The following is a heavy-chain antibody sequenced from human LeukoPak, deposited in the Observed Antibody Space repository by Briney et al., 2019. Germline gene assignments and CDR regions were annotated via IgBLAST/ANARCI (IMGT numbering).Heavy chain of an antibody. CDR1: GGSISSSSYY. Sequence: PSETLSLTCAVSGGSISSSSYYWGWIRQPPGKGLEWIGTIYYSGSTYYNPSLKSRVTISVDTSKNQFSLKLSSVTAADTAVYYCARQGSGNYLSPVNYWGQGTLVTVSS. D-gene: IGHD1-26*01. V-gene: IGHV4-39*01. CDR3: ARQGSGNYLSPVNY. J-gene: IGHJ4*02. CDR2: IYYSGST.